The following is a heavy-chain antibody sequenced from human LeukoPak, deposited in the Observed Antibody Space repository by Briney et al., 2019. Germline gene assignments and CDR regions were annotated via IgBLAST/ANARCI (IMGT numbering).Heavy chain of an antibody. V-gene: IGHV3-23*01. CDR1: GFTFSSYA. CDR2: ISGSGGST. D-gene: IGHD4/OR15-4a*01. J-gene: IGHJ5*02. Sequence: GRSLRLCCAASGFTFSSYAMSWVRQAPGKGLEWVSAISGSGGSTYYADSVKGRFTISRDNSKNTLYLQMNSLRAEDTAVYYCAKRLSFNWFDPWGQGTLVTVSS. CDR3: AKRLSFNWFDP.